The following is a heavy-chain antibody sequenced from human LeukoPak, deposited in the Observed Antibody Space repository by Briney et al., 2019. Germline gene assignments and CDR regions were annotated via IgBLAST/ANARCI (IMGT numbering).Heavy chain of an antibody. D-gene: IGHD3-3*01. CDR1: GFRFRDYG. J-gene: IGHJ4*02. V-gene: IGHV3-49*04. CDR2: IRSKDYYETG. Sequence: GGSLRLSCTASGFRFRDYGMSWVRQVPGEGLEWVGYIRSKDYYETGEYAASVKGRFTSSRDDSESIVYLQMNSLKTEDTDIYYSTRGRSAWGYWGQGTLVVASS. CDR3: TRGRSAWGY.